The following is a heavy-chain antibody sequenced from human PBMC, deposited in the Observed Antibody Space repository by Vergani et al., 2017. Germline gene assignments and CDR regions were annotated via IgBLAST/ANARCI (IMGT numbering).Heavy chain of an antibody. Sequence: QVQLVQSGAEVKKPGSSVKVSCKASGGTFSSYAISWVRQAPGQGLEWMGRIIPILGIANYAQKFQGRVTITADKSTSTAYMELSSLRSEDTAVYYCASIRDYDFWSGPKCHWFAAWGQGTLVTVSS. CDR2: IIPILGIA. J-gene: IGHJ5*02. CDR1: GGTFSSYA. CDR3: ASIRDYDFWSGPKCHWFAA. V-gene: IGHV1-69*04. D-gene: IGHD3-3*01.